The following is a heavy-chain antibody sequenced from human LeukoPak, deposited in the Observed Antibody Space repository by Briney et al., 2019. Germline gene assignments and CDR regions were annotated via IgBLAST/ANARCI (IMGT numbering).Heavy chain of an antibody. CDR2: ISGSGGST. J-gene: IGHJ6*02. Sequence: GGSLRLSCAASGFTFSSYAMSWVRQAPGKGLEWVSAISGSGGSTYYADSVKGRSTISRDNSKNTLYLQMNSLRAEDTAVYYCAKDRSSGRLYYYYGMDVWGQGTTVTVSS. D-gene: IGHD3-10*01. CDR1: GFTFSSYA. V-gene: IGHV3-23*01. CDR3: AKDRSSGRLYYYYGMDV.